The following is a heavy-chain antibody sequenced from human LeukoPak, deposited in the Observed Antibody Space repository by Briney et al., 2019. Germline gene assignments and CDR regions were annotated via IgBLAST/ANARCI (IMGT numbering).Heavy chain of an antibody. Sequence: PGGSLRLSCAASGFTFSSYSINWVRQAPGKGLEWVSSISGSSSYTFYADSVRGRFTISRDNAKNSVSLQMNSLRAEDTAVYYCARDRVNWNDVGGLFDYWGQGTLVTVSS. CDR2: ISGSSSYT. J-gene: IGHJ4*02. CDR3: ARDRVNWNDVGGLFDY. CDR1: GFTFSSYS. D-gene: IGHD1-1*01. V-gene: IGHV3-21*01.